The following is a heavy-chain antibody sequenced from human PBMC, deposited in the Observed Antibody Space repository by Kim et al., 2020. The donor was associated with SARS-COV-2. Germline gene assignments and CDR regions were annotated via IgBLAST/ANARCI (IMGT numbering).Heavy chain of an antibody. CDR2: ISWNSGSI. V-gene: IGHV3-9*01. Sequence: GGSLRLSCAASGFTFDDYAMHWVRQAPGKGLEWVSGISWNSGSIGYADSVKGRFTISRDNAKNSLYLQMNSLRAEDTALYYCAKAGEIAVAGSYFDYWGQGTLVTVSS. CDR3: AKAGEIAVAGSYFDY. J-gene: IGHJ4*02. D-gene: IGHD6-19*01. CDR1: GFTFDDYA.